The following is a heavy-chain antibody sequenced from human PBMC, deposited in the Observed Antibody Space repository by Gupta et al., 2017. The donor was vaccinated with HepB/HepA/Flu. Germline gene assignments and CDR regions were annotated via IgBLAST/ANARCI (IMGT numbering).Heavy chain of an antibody. D-gene: IGHD3-3*01. J-gene: IGHJ4*02. CDR2: ISGSGGST. Sequence: EVQLLESGGGLVQPGGSMRLSCAASGFTFSSYAMSWVRQAPGKGLEWVSAISGSGGSTYYADSVKGRFTISRDNSKNTLYLQMNSLRAEDTAVYYCAKDFINDFWSGEIDYWGQGTLVTVSS. CDR1: GFTFSSYA. V-gene: IGHV3-23*01. CDR3: AKDFINDFWSGEIDY.